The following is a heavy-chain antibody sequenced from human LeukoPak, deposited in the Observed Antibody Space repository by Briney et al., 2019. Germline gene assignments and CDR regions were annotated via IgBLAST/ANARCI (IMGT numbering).Heavy chain of an antibody. V-gene: IGHV1-69*06. CDR2: LIPIFDTA. J-gene: IGHJ4*02. Sequence: SVKLSCSASAGTFTSYAISWLRQSPGQGLGWMGGLIPIFDTANYSKKFHGRVTITADKSTSTNYMQLSSLRSEDTAVYYCARGRSGGLSFDYWGQGTLVTVSS. D-gene: IGHD3-10*01. CDR1: AGTFTSYA. CDR3: ARGRSGGLSFDY.